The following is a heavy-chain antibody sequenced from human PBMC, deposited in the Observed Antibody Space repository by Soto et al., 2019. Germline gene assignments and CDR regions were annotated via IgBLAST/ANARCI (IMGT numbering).Heavy chain of an antibody. CDR2: ISYDGSNK. CDR1: GCTFISYG. V-gene: IGHV3-30*18. CDR3: AKDVRKYCSSTSCAGTNWFDP. Sequence: GGSLRLSCAASGCTFISYGMHWVRQAPGKGLEWVAVISYDGSNKYYADSVKGRFTISRDNSKNTLYLQMNSLRAEDTAVYYCAKDVRKYCSSTSCAGTNWFDPWGQGTLVTVSS. J-gene: IGHJ5*02. D-gene: IGHD2-2*01.